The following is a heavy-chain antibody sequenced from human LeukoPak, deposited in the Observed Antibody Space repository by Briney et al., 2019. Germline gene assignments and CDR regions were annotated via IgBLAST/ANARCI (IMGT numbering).Heavy chain of an antibody. CDR2: IRQDGSEK. J-gene: IGHJ4*02. V-gene: IGHV3-7*01. Sequence: GGSLRLSCAASGFTFSSYWMSWVRQAPGKGLEGVANIRQDGSEKYYGDSVKGQFTISRDNAKNSLYPQMTSLRAEDTAVYYCARENRSTSCCFDYWGQGTLVTVSS. D-gene: IGHD2-2*01. CDR1: GFTFSSYW. CDR3: ARENRSTSCCFDY.